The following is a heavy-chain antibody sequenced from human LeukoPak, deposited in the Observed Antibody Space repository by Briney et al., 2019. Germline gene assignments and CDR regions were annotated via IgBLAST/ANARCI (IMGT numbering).Heavy chain of an antibody. V-gene: IGHV3-48*01. D-gene: IGHD4-23*01. CDR1: GFTFSSYA. CDR3: AIYGGNGSAVDY. Sequence: GRSLRLSCAASGFTFSSYAMHWVRQAPGKGLEWVSYISSRTGTIHYADSVKGRFTTSRDNAKNSVYLQMNSLRAGDTAVYYCAIYGGNGSAVDYWGQGTLVTVSS. CDR2: ISSRTGTI. J-gene: IGHJ4*02.